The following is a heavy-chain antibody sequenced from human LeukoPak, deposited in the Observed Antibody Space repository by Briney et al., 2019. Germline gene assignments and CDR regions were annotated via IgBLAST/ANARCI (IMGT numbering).Heavy chain of an antibody. J-gene: IGHJ6*03. CDR2: VNGRGATT. D-gene: IGHD7-27*01. Sequence: GGSLRLSCAASGFASGFTFSDYAVSWVRQAPGKGPEWVASVNGRGATTYYADSVRGRFTISRDNSKNTLYLQMISLGADDTAVYFCAKAPATGEGYYFYYMDVWGEGTTVTVSS. V-gene: IGHV3-23*01. CDR1: GFTFSDYA. CDR3: AKAPATGEGYYFYYMDV.